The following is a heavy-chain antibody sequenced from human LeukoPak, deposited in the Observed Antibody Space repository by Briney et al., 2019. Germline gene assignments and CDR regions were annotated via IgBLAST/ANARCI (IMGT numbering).Heavy chain of an antibody. D-gene: IGHD3-3*01. Sequence: GGSLRLSCAASGFTFSSYGMHWVRQAPGKGLEWVAFIRYDGSNKYYADSVKGRFTISRDNSKTTLYLQMNSLRAEDTAVYYCAKDTYDFWSGYYSRTIDYWGQGTLVTVSS. CDR1: GFTFSSYG. CDR3: AKDTYDFWSGYYSRTIDY. CDR2: IRYDGSNK. V-gene: IGHV3-30*02. J-gene: IGHJ4*02.